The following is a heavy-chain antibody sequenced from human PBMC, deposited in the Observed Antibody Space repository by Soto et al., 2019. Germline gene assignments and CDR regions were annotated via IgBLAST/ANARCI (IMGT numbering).Heavy chain of an antibody. D-gene: IGHD3-3*01. Sequence: GGSLRLSCAASGFTVSSNYMSWVRQAPGKGLEWVSVIYSGGSTYYADSVKGRFTISGDNSKNTLYLQMNSLRAEDTAVYYCANAGITIFGVVDYYFDYWGQGTLVTVSS. CDR1: GFTVSSNY. V-gene: IGHV3-53*01. CDR2: IYSGGST. CDR3: ANAGITIFGVVDYYFDY. J-gene: IGHJ4*02.